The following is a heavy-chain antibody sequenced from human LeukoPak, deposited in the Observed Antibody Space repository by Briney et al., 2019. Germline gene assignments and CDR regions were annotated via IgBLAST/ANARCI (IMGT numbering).Heavy chain of an antibody. CDR3: ARPRGGTTAPWYFDL. CDR2: IYYSGST. V-gene: IGHV4-59*08. Sequence: PSKTLSLTCTVSGGSISSYYWSWIRQPPGKGLEWIGYIYYSGSTNYNPSLKSRVTISVDTSKNQFSLKLSSVTAADTAVYYCARPRGGTTAPWYFDLWGRGTLVTVSS. CDR1: GGSISSYY. D-gene: IGHD1-7*01. J-gene: IGHJ2*01.